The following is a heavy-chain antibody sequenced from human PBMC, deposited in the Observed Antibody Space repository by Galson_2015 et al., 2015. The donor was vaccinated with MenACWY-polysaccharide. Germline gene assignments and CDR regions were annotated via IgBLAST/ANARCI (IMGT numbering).Heavy chain of an antibody. D-gene: IGHD1-1*01. CDR3: ARGRGQLPLQFDY. J-gene: IGHJ4*02. CDR1: GDSISTHY. Sequence: SETLSLTCTVSGDSISTHYWNWIRRPPGKGLEWVGYIYYTGSTNYNPSFNSRVTISLDTSQNQYSLKLKSVTAADTAVYYCARGRGQLPLQFDYWGQGVLVTVSS. V-gene: IGHV4-59*11. CDR2: IYYTGST.